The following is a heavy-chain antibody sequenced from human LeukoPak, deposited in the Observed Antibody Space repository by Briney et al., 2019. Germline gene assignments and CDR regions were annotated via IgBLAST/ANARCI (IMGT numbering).Heavy chain of an antibody. D-gene: IGHD6-13*01. CDR2: ISWNSGSI. CDR1: GFTFDDYA. CDR3: AKGGQPSIAAAGTDY. J-gene: IGHJ4*02. V-gene: IGHV3-9*01. Sequence: GGSLRLSCAASGFTFDDYAMHWVRQAPGKGLEWVSGISWNSGSIGYADSVKGRFTISRDNAKNSLYLQMNSLRAEDTALYYCAKGGQPSIAAAGTDYWGQGTLVTVSP.